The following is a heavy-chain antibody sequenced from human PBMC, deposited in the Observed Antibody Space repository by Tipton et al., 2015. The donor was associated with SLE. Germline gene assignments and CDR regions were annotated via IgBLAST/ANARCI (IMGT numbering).Heavy chain of an antibody. J-gene: IGHJ4*02. D-gene: IGHD3-10*01. CDR1: GGSISNYF. CDR2: IYTSGST. Sequence: TLSLTCTVSGGSISNYFWSWIRQPPGKGLEWIGYIYTSGSTNYNPSLKSRVTISVDTSKNQFSLNLSSVTAADTAVYYCAREFGLYGSGSYYPHYFDYWGQGTLVTVSS. CDR3: AREFGLYGSGSYYPHYFDY. V-gene: IGHV4-4*09.